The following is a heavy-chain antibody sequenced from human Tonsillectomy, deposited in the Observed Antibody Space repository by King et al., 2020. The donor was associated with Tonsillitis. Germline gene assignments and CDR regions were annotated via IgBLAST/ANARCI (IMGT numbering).Heavy chain of an antibody. CDR2: INHSGST. CDR1: GGSFSGYY. Sequence: VQLQQWGAGLLKPSETLSLTCAVYGGSFSGYYWSWIRQPPGKGLEWIGEINHSGSTNYNPSLKSRVTISVDTSKNQFSLKLSSVTAADTAVYYCARGIGHCSGGSCYPNLFDYWGQGTQVTVSS. CDR3: ARGIGHCSGGSCYPNLFDY. V-gene: IGHV4-34*01. D-gene: IGHD2-15*01. J-gene: IGHJ4*02.